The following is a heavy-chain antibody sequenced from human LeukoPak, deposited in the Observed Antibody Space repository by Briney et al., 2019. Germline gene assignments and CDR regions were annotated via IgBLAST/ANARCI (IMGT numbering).Heavy chain of an antibody. CDR3: ARGGAADY. CDR2: INRSGST. Sequence: SETLSLTCAVSGGSFTIYQWSWIRQSPEKVLEWIGDINRSGSTDYNPALRSRASISMDTSKNQFSLKLRSVTAADTAVYYCARGGAADYWGQGTLVTVSS. D-gene: IGHD4/OR15-4a*01. CDR1: GGSFTIYQ. V-gene: IGHV4-34*01. J-gene: IGHJ4*02.